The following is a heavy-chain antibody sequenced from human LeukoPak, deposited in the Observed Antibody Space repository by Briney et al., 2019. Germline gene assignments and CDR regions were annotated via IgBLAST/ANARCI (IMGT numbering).Heavy chain of an antibody. CDR1: GVTFNEYY. V-gene: IGHV3-11*01. Sequence: RGSLRLSCAASGVTFNEYYMRWICQAPGKGLGWLSYINIGGTNTHYADSVKGRVTISRDNAKKSLYVEMNNLRAEDTAVYYCATDGAGFDTWGQGVLVTVSS. J-gene: IGHJ5*02. CDR2: INIGGTNT. CDR3: ATDGAGFDT.